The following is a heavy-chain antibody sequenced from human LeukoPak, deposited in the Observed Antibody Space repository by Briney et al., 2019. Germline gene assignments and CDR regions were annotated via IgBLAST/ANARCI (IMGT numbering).Heavy chain of an antibody. CDR2: IYPGDSDT. CDR3: ARLPYCGGDCYPNWFDP. D-gene: IGHD2-21*02. J-gene: IGHJ5*02. Sequence: GESLKISCQGSGYSFTNYWIGWVRQMPGKGLEWMGIIYPGDSDTRYSPSFQGQVTISADKSISTAYLQWSSLKASDTAMYYCARLPYCGGDCYPNWFDPWGQGTLVTVSS. V-gene: IGHV5-51*01. CDR1: GYSFTNYW.